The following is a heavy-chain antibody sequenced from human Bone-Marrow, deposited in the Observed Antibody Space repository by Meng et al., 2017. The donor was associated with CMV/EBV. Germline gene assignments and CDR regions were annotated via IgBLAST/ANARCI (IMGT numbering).Heavy chain of an antibody. CDR3: TKELRQWELKYYFDL. D-gene: IGHD1-26*01. J-gene: IGHJ4*02. CDR1: GFTFSSYA. V-gene: IGHV3-23*03. CDR2: IYSGGSST. Sequence: LKISCAASGFTFSSYAMSWVRQAPGKGLEWVSVIYSGGSSTYYADSVKGRFTISRDNSKNTLYLQMNSLRAEDTAVYYCTKELRQWELKYYFDLWGQGTLVTVSS.